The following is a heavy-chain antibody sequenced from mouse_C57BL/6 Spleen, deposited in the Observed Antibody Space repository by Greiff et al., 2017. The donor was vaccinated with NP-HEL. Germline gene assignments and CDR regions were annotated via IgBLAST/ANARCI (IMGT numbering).Heavy chain of an antibody. CDR1: GYTFTDYE. Sequence: VQLQQSGAELVRPGASVTLSCKASGYTFTDYEMHWVKQTPVHGLEWIGAIDPETGGTAYNQKFKGKAILTADKSSSTAYMELRSLTSEDSAVYYCTRDWDPFDYWGQGTTLTVSS. V-gene: IGHV1-15*01. J-gene: IGHJ2*01. CDR3: TRDWDPFDY. CDR2: IDPETGGT. D-gene: IGHD4-1*01.